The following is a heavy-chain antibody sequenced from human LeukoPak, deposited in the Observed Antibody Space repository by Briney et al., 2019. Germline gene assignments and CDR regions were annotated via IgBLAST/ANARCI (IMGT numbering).Heavy chain of an antibody. V-gene: IGHV1-69*06. CDR1: GGTFSSYA. J-gene: IGHJ4*02. Sequence: SVKVSCKASGGTFSSYAISWVRQAPGQGLEWMGGIIPIFGTANYAQKFQGRVTITADKSTSTAYMELSSLRSEDTAVYYCARDPLNRYSSSWYDYWGQGTLVTVSS. CDR3: ARDPLNRYSSSWYDY. D-gene: IGHD6-13*01. CDR2: IIPIFGTA.